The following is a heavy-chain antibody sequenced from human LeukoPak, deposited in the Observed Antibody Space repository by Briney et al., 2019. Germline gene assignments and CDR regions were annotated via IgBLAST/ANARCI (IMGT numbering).Heavy chain of an antibody. D-gene: IGHD3-16*01. V-gene: IGHV3-64*01. CDR3: ASTLSGG. CDR2: ISSNGGST. J-gene: IGHJ4*02. Sequence: PGGSLRLSCAASGFTFSSYAMHWVRQAPGKGLEYVSAISSNGGSTYYANSVKGRFTISRDNSKNTLYLQMGSLRAEDMAVYYCASTLSGGWGQGTLVTVSS. CDR1: GFTFSSYA.